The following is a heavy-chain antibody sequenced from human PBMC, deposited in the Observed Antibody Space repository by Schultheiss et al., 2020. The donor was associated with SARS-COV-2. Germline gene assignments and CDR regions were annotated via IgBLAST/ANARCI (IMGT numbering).Heavy chain of an antibody. D-gene: IGHD3-9*01. J-gene: IGHJ6*02. CDR1: GGSISSGGYY. CDR3: ARGLRRLGMDV. V-gene: IGHV4-31*03. CDR2: IYNSGST. Sequence: SETLSLTCTVSGGSISSGGYYWSWIRQHPGKGLEWIGYIYNSGSTYYNPSLKSRVTISVDTSENQFSLRLSSVTAADTAVYYCARGLRRLGMDVWGQGTTVTVSS.